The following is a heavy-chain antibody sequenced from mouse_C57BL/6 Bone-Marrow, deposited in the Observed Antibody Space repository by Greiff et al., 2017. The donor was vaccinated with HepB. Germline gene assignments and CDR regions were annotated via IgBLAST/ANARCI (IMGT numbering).Heavy chain of an antibody. V-gene: IGHV1-49*01. Sequence: LKESGAELVRPGSSVKLSCKDSYFAFMASAMHWVKQSPGHGLEWIGSFTMYSDATEYSENFKGKATLTANTSSSTAYMELSSLTSEDSAVYYCAVGSSPQGYAMDYWGQGTSVIVSS. CDR2: FTMYSDAT. CDR3: AVGSSPQGYAMDY. J-gene: IGHJ4*01. D-gene: IGHD1-1*01. CDR1: YFAFMASA.